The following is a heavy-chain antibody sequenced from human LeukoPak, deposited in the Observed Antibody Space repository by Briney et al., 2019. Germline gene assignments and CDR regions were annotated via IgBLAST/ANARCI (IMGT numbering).Heavy chain of an antibody. J-gene: IGHJ4*02. CDR2: INHSGST. CDR1: GGSFSGYY. Sequence: SETLSLTCAVHGGSFSGYYWSWIRQPPGKGLEWIGEINHSGSTNYNPSLKSRVTISVDTSKNQFSLKLSSVTAPDTAVYYCATLGGSSSWSYDYWGQGTLVTVSS. CDR3: ATLGGSSSWSYDY. D-gene: IGHD6-13*01. V-gene: IGHV4-34*01.